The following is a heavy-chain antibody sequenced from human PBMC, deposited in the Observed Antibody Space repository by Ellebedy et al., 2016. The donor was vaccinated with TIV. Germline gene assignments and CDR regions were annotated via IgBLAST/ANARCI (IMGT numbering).Heavy chain of an antibody. V-gene: IGHV4-59*01. J-gene: IGHJ4*02. CDR1: GGSISSYY. CDR2: IYYSGST. Sequence: MPGGSLRLSCTVSGGSISSYYWSWIRQPPGKGLEWIGYIYYSGSTNYNPSLKSRVTISVDTSKNQFSLKLSSVTAADTAVYYCARGLSGEMATIMGYWGQGTLVTVSS. CDR3: ARGLSGEMATIMGY. D-gene: IGHD5-24*01.